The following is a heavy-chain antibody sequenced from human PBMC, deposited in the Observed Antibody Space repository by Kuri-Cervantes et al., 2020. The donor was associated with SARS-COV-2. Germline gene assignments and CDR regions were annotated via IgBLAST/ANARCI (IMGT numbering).Heavy chain of an antibody. D-gene: IGHD6-13*01. V-gene: IGHV3-23*01. CDR1: GFTFSTYA. CDR3: AKDLLYSNSLIASDY. J-gene: IGHJ4*02. Sequence: GGSLRLSCAASGFTFSTYAMSWVRQAPGKGLEWVSAISDSGGSTYYADSVKGRFTISRDNSKNTLYLQMISLRTEDTAVYYCAKDLLYSNSLIASDYWGQGTQVTVSS. CDR2: ISDSGGST.